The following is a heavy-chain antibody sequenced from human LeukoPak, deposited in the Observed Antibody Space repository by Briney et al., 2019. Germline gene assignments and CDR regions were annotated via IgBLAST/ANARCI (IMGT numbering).Heavy chain of an antibody. CDR3: ARHAYLSTHDY. D-gene: IGHD2-2*01. V-gene: IGHV4-39*01. CDR1: GGSISSSSYY. Sequence: SSETLSLTCTVSGGSISSSSYYWGWIRQPPGKGLEWIGSIYYSGSTYYNPSLKSRVTISVDTSKNQFSLKLSSVTAADTAVYYCARHAYLSTHDYWGQGTLVTVSS. J-gene: IGHJ4*02. CDR2: IYYSGST.